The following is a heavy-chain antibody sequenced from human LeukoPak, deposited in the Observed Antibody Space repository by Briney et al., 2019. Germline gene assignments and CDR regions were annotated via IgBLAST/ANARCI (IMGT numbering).Heavy chain of an antibody. Sequence: NASETLSLTCTVSGDSISNYYWNWIRQPPGKGLEWIGYIYYTGSTNYNPSLKSRVTMSVDTSKNQFTLNLKSVTPEDTAVYYCARDLGSGTLGYFDYWGQGTLVTVSS. V-gene: IGHV4-59*01. CDR2: IYYTGST. CDR1: GDSISNYY. J-gene: IGHJ4*02. D-gene: IGHD3-10*01. CDR3: ARDLGSGTLGYFDY.